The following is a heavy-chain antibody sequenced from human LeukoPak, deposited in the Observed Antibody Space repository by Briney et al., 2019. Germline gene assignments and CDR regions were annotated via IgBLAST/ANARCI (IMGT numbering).Heavy chain of an antibody. J-gene: IGHJ4*02. CDR3: AKDTDYDILTGSINY. CDR1: GFTFSSYG. Sequence: GGSLRLSCAASGFTFSSYGMHWVRQAPGKGLEWVAVISYDGSNTYYADSVKGRFTISRDNSKNTLYLQMNSLRAEDTAVYYCAKDTDYDILTGSINYWGQGTLVTVSP. D-gene: IGHD3-9*01. V-gene: IGHV3-30*18. CDR2: ISYDGSNT.